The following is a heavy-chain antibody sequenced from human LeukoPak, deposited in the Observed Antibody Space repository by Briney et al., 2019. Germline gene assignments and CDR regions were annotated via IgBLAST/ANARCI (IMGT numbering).Heavy chain of an antibody. CDR2: INPSGGSK. CDR1: GYTFTSYY. D-gene: IGHD6-19*01. CDR3: ASPTYGSGWYYFDY. V-gene: IGHV1-46*01. Sequence: ASVKVSCQASGYTFTSYYIHWVRQAPGQGLDWMGIINPSGGSKSYAQSFQARVTKTRDTTTSTVYMELSSLRSENTAVYYCASPTYGSGWYYFDYWGQGTLVTVSS. J-gene: IGHJ4*02.